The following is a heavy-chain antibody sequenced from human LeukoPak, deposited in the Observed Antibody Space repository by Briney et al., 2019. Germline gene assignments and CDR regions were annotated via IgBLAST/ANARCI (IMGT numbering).Heavy chain of an antibody. CDR1: GGSISSGNYY. Sequence: KPSQTLSLTCTVSGGSISSGNYYWSWIRHPAGKGLEGIGRIYTSGSTNYNSSLKSRVTMSVDTSKNQFSLKLSSVTAADTAVYYCARGPPGDNWFDPWGQGTPVTVSS. D-gene: IGHD4-17*01. J-gene: IGHJ5*02. CDR3: ARGPPGDNWFDP. CDR2: IYTSGST. V-gene: IGHV4-61*02.